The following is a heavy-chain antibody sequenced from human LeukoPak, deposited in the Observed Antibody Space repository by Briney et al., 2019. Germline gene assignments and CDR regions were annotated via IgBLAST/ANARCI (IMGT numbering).Heavy chain of an antibody. V-gene: IGHV4-4*07. CDR3: VRDVESDTGDFLYFDN. J-gene: IGHJ4*02. CDR1: GGSISSYY. CDR2: IYTSGST. Sequence: SETLSLTCTVSGGSISSYYWSWIRQPAGKGLEWIGRIYTSGSTNYNPSLKSRVTMSVDTSKNQFSLKLTSVTAADTAVYYCVRDVESDTGDFLYFDNWGQGTLVTVSS. D-gene: IGHD4-17*01.